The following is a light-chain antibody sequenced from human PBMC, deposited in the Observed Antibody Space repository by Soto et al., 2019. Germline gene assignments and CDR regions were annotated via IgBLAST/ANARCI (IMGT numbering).Light chain of an antibody. CDR3: QQYNTWRSIR. CDR1: QSVSNK. V-gene: IGKV3-15*01. Sequence: EIVMTQSPATLSVSTGERVTLSCRASQSVSNKLGWYQHKPGQAPRLLIYDTSTRAAGTPARFTGSGSGTDFTLTISSLQSEDFAVYYCQQYNTWRSIRFGQGTRLE. CDR2: DTS. J-gene: IGKJ5*01.